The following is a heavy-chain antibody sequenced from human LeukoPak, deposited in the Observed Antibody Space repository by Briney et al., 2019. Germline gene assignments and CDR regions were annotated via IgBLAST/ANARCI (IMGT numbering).Heavy chain of an antibody. CDR1: GGSISSSSYY. D-gene: IGHD3-3*01. CDR3: ARAQRITIFGVAYFDY. V-gene: IGHV4-39*01. Sequence: SETLSLTCTVSGGSISSSSYYWGWIRQPPGKGLEWIGSIYYSGSTYYNPSLKSRVTISVDTSKNQFSLKLSSVTAADTAVYYCARAQRITIFGVAYFDYWGQGTPVTVSS. J-gene: IGHJ4*02. CDR2: IYYSGST.